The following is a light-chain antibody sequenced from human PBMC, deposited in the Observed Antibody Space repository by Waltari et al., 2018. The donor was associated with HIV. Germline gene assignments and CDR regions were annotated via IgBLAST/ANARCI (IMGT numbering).Light chain of an antibody. CDR1: NSDVGAYDY. V-gene: IGLV2-23*02. Sequence: QSALTQPASVSGSPGQSFTLSCTGTNSDVGAYDYVTWYQQHPGKPPKLILYDVNRRPSVVSYRFSGFKSGNTASLTISGLQAEDEADYYCCSYAGSNFVFGSGTKVIVL. CDR2: DVN. J-gene: IGLJ1*01. CDR3: CSYAGSNFV.